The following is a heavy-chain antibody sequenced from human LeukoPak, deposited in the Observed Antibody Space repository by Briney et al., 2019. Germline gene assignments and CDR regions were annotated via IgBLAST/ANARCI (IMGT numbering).Heavy chain of an antibody. J-gene: IGHJ5*02. D-gene: IGHD2-2*01. V-gene: IGHV4-30-2*01. CDR3: ARLQYCSGTSCYWFDP. Sequence: SETLSLTCDVSGGSISSGLYSWSWIRQPLGKSLEWIGYIYHTGSTYYNPSLKSRVTISVDTSKNQFSLRLSSVTAADTAVYYCARLQYCSGTSCYWFDPWGQGTLVTVSS. CDR1: GGSISSGLYS. CDR2: IYHTGST.